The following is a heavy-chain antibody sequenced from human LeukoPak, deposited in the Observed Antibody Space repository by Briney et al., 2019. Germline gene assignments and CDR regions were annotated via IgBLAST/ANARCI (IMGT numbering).Heavy chain of an antibody. V-gene: IGHV1-69*05. J-gene: IGHJ4*02. CDR3: ARDRSSGWYVVGSYFDY. D-gene: IGHD6-19*01. Sequence: SVKVSCKASGGTFSSYAISWVRQAPGQGLEWMGGIIPIFGTANYAQKFQGRVTMTRDTSISTAYMELSRLRSDDTAVYYCARDRSSGWYVVGSYFDYWGQGTLVTVSS. CDR1: GGTFSSYA. CDR2: IIPIFGTA.